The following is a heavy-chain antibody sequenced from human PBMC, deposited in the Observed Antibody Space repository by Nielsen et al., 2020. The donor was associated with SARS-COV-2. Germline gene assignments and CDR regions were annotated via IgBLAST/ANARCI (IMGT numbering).Heavy chain of an antibody. CDR1: GYTFTSYG. CDR3: ARDPPGYCSSTSCPGYYYYYYMDV. CDR2: ISAYNGNT. J-gene: IGHJ6*03. Sequence: ASVKVSCKASGYTFTSYGISWVRQAPGQGLEWMGWISAYNGNTNYAQKLQGRVTMTTDTSTSTAYMELRSLRSDDTAVYYCARDPPGYCSSTSCPGYYYYYYMDVWGKGTTVTVSS. V-gene: IGHV1-18*04. D-gene: IGHD2-2*01.